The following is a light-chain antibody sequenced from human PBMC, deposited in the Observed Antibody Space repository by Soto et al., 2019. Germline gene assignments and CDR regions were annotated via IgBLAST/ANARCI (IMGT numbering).Light chain of an antibody. CDR1: SGCSNYK. V-gene: IGLV9-49*01. CDR3: GADHGSGSNFGRV. J-gene: IGLJ3*02. CDR2: VGTGGIVR. Sequence: PSVTLTCTLSSGCSNYKVDWCQQRPGKGPRFVMRVGTGGIVRSQGYGIPDGFSVLGSGLNRFLTIKNIQKEDESDYHCGADHGSGSNFGRVSDGGTKVTVL.